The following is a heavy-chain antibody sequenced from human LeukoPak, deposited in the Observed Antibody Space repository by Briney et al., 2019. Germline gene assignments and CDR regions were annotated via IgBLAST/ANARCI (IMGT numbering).Heavy chain of an antibody. D-gene: IGHD5-18*01. Sequence: GGSLRLSCAASGFTFSNYGMHWVRQAPGKGLEWVAYIRNDGSNNYYGDSVKGRFTISRDNSKNMLYLQMNSLRAEDTAMYFCAKDPGYRDFWGQGTLVTVSS. V-gene: IGHV3-30*02. CDR3: AKDPGYRDF. CDR2: IRNDGSNN. CDR1: GFTFSNYG. J-gene: IGHJ4*02.